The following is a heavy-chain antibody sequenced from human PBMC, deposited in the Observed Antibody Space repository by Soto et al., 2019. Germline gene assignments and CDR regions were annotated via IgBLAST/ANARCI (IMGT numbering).Heavy chain of an antibody. Sequence: SVKVSCKASGGTFSSYAISWVRQAPGQGLEWMGGIIPIFGTANYAQKFQGRVTITADESTSTAYMELSSLRSEDTAVYYCARTGVRASHYYYYGMDVWGQGTTVTVSS. CDR1: GGTFSSYA. V-gene: IGHV1-69*13. CDR2: IIPIFGTA. D-gene: IGHD1-1*01. J-gene: IGHJ6*02. CDR3: ARTGVRASHYYYYGMDV.